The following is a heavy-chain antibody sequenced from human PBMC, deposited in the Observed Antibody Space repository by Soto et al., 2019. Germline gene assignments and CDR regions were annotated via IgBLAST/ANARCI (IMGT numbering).Heavy chain of an antibody. CDR3: ATLLGFSAGGSWYSHVADY. J-gene: IGHJ4*02. V-gene: IGHV3-23*01. CDR2: IDGGGTT. D-gene: IGHD2-8*02. CDR1: GYTFSSRA. Sequence: EVHLWESGGDLVQPGGSLRVSCVGSGYTFSSRAMSWVRQAPGKGLEWVSGIDGGGTTDYADSEKGRFTISRDNSQDTLYLKMNSLRADSVAVYYCATLLGFSAGGSWYSHVADYWGQGTLVTVSS.